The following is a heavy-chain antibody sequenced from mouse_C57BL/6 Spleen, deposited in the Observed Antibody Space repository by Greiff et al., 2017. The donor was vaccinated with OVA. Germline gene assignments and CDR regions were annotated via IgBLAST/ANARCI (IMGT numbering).Heavy chain of an antibody. CDR1: GYTFTSYD. CDR2: IYPRDGST. D-gene: IGHD2-3*01. CDR3: ARGMIYDCYYEYYFDY. J-gene: IGHJ2*01. V-gene: IGHV1-85*01. Sequence: QVQLQQSGPELVKPGASVKLSCTASGYTFTSYDINWVKQRPGQGLEWIGWIYPRDGSTKYNEKFKGKATLTVDTSSSTAYMELHSLTSEDSAVYFCARGMIYDCYYEYYFDYWGQGTTLTVSS.